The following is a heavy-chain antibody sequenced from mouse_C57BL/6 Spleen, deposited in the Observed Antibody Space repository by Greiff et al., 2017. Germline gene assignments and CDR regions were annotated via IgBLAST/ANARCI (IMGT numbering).Heavy chain of an antibody. J-gene: IGHJ4*01. V-gene: IGHV1-22*01. CDR2: INPNNGGT. CDR3: ARGGAMDY. Sequence: EVQLQQSGPELVKPGASVKMFCKASGYTFTDYNMHWVKQSHGKSLEWIGYINPNNGGTSYNQKFKGKATSTVNKSSSTANMELRSRTTEDSAVYYCARGGAMDYWGQGTSGTVSS. CDR1: GYTFTDYN.